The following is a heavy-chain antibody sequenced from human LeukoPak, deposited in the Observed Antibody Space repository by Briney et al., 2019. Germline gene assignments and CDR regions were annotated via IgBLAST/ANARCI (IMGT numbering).Heavy chain of an antibody. CDR1: GFTFSRYG. CDR2: IRKDGSDK. J-gene: IGHJ4*02. V-gene: IGHV3-30*02. D-gene: IGHD7-27*01. CDR3: GKYSNWAFDY. Sequence: GGSLRLSCAASGFTFSRYGMHWVRQAPRQGLEWVTYIRKDGSDKYYADSVKGRFTISTDSSKNMVYLQMTSLRAEDTALYYCGKYSNWAFDYWGQGTLVSVSS.